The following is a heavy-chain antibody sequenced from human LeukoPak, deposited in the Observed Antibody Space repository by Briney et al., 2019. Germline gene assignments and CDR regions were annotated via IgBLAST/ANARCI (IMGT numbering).Heavy chain of an antibody. J-gene: IGHJ5*02. CDR2: ISSSSSTI. V-gene: IGHV3-48*01. Sequence: GGSLRLSCAASGFTFSSYSMNWVRQAPGKGLEWVSYISSSSSTIYYADSVKGRFTISRDNAKNSLYLQMNSLRAEDTAVYYCAGREYSSTWGQGTLVTVSS. CDR1: GFTFSSYS. CDR3: AGREYSST. D-gene: IGHD6-13*01.